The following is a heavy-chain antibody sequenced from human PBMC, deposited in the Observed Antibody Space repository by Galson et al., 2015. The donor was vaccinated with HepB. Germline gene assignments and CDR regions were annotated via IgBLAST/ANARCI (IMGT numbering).Heavy chain of an antibody. D-gene: IGHD3-10*01. CDR3: AKDNYYGSVTDVALDH. CDR2: INWNGASI. Sequence: SLRLSCAASGFTFDDYTMHWVRQAPGKGLGWVAGINWNGASIAYADAVRGRFTISRDNPKNSLYLQMNSLRVEDTALYFCAKDNYYGSVTDVALDHWGQGTVVTVSS. J-gene: IGHJ4*02. V-gene: IGHV3-9*01. CDR1: GFTFDDYT.